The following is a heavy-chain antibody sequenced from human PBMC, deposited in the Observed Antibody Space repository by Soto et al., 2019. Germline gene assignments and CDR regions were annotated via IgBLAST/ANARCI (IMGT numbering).Heavy chain of an antibody. Sequence: QLQLQGSGPGLVKPSETLSLTCTVSGGSISSSSYYWGWIRQPPGKGLEWIGTIHYSGSTYYNPSLKSRVTISADTSKNQFSLKLSSVTAANTAVYYCARQQTQRGFCSYYYMDVWGKGTTVTVSS. CDR3: ARQQTQRGFCSYYYMDV. V-gene: IGHV4-39*01. CDR1: GGSISSSSYY. J-gene: IGHJ6*03. D-gene: IGHD2-15*01. CDR2: IHYSGST.